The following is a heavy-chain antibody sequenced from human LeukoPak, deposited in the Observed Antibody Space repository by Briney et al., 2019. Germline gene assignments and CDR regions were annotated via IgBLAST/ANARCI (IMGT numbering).Heavy chain of an antibody. Sequence: TGGSLRLSCAASGFTFSSYMMNWVRQAPGKGLEWVSCISSSSSYISYADSVKGRFTISRDNAKNSLYLQMNSLRAEDTAVYYCARNGVGVAGTVDYWGQGALVTVSS. CDR2: ISSSSSYI. CDR3: ARNGVGVAGTVDY. D-gene: IGHD6-19*01. CDR1: GFTFSSYM. J-gene: IGHJ4*02. V-gene: IGHV3-21*06.